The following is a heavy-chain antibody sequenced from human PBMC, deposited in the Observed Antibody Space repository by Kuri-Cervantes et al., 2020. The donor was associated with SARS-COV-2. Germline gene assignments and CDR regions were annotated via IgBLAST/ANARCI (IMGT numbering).Heavy chain of an antibody. CDR3: AGGEYQLLYAYSYGSIDY. CDR2: IYYSGST. CDR1: GGSISSSSYY. V-gene: IGHV4-39*01. Sequence: SETLSLTCTVSGGSISSSSYYWGWIRQPPGKGLEWIGSIYYSGSTYYNPSLKSRVTISVDTSKNQFSLKLSSVTAADRAVYYCAGGEYQLLYAYSYGSIDYWGQGTLVTVSS. J-gene: IGHJ4*02. D-gene: IGHD2-2*02.